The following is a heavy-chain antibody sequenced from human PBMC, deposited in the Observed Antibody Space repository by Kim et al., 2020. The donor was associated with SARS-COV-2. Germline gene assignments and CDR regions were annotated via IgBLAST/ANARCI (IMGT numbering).Heavy chain of an antibody. CDR2: IYYSGST. CDR1: GGSISSYY. J-gene: IGHJ5*02. CDR3: ARYTDSRWALGWFDP. V-gene: IGHV4-59*13. Sequence: SETLSLTCTVSGGSISSYYWSWIRQPPGKGLEWIGYIYYSGSTNYNPSLKSRVTISVDTSKNQFSLKLSSVTAADTAVYYCARYTDSRWALGWFDPWGQGTLVTVSS. D-gene: IGHD3-22*01.